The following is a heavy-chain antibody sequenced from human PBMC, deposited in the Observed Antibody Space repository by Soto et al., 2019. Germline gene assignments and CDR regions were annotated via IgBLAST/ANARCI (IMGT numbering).Heavy chain of an antibody. CDR3: ARAAAGLNYYYYMDV. V-gene: IGHV1-2*04. D-gene: IGHD6-13*01. J-gene: IGHJ6*03. CDR2: INPNSGGT. CDR1: GYTFTGYY. Sequence: ASVKVSCKASGYTFTGYYMHWVRQAPGQGLEWMGWINPNSGGTNYAQKFQGWVTMTRDTSISTAYMELSRLRSDDTAVYYCARAAAGLNYYYYMDVWGKGTTVTVSS.